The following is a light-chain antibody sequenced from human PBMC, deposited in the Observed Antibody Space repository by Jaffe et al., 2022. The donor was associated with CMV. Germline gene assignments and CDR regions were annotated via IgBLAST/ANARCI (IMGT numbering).Light chain of an antibody. CDR2: DVS. V-gene: IGLV2-18*02. CDR1: SSDVFSYNR. Sequence: QSALTQPASVSGSPGQSITISCTGTSSDVFSYNRVSWYQQPPGTAPKLIIYDVSYRPSGVPDRFSGSKSGNTASLTISGLQAEDEADYYCLSYTTSSTMMFGGGTKLTVL. J-gene: IGLJ3*02. CDR3: LSYTTSSTMM.